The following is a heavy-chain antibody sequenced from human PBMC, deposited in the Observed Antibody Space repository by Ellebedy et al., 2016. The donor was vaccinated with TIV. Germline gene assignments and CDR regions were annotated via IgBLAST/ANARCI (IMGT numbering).Heavy chain of an antibody. Sequence: GESLKISCAASGFTFSTYTMHWVRQAPGKGLEWVAVISYDGSNAHYADSVKGRFTISRGNSKNTLYLQMNALRIEDTGVYYCARDKAAVTDVFDYWGLGTLVTVSS. V-gene: IGHV3-30-3*01. CDR2: ISYDGSNA. CDR3: ARDKAAVTDVFDY. D-gene: IGHD6-25*01. CDR1: GFTFSTYT. J-gene: IGHJ4*02.